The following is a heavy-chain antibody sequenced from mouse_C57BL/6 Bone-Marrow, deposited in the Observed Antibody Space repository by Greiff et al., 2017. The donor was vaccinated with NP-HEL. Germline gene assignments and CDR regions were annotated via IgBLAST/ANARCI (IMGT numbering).Heavy chain of an antibody. Sequence: EVKLMESGPGLVKPSQSLSLTCSVTGYSITSGYYWNWIRQFPGNKLEWMGYISYDGSNNYNQSLKNRISITRDTSKNQFFLKLNSVTTEDTATYYCARGYYYSSRGQGTSVTVSS. CDR3: ARGYYYSS. D-gene: IGHD2-5*01. V-gene: IGHV3-6*01. J-gene: IGHJ4*01. CDR2: ISYDGSN. CDR1: GYSITSGYY.